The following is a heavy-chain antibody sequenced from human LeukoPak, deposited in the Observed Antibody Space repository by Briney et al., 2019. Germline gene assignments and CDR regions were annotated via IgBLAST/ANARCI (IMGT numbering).Heavy chain of an antibody. D-gene: IGHD3-10*01. Sequence: SETLSLTCAVYGGSFSSYYWSWIRQPPGKGLEWIGYIYYSGSTNYNPSLKSRVTISVDTSKNQFSLKLSSVTAADTAVYYCARQRRVRGAKEVYYYYYYMDVWGKGTTVTISS. CDR1: GGSFSSYY. V-gene: IGHV4-59*08. J-gene: IGHJ6*03. CDR2: IYYSGST. CDR3: ARQRRVRGAKEVYYYYYYMDV.